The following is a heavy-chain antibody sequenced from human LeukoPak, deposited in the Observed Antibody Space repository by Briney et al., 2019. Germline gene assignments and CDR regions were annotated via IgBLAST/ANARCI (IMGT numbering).Heavy chain of an antibody. CDR3: ARDRCDTTSCHDAFDI. Sequence: SETLPLTCTVSGGSISSGGYYWSWIRQHPGKGLEWIGYIYYSGSTYYNPSLKSRVTISVDTSKNQFSLKLSSVTAADTAVYYCARDRCDTTSCHDAFDIWGQGTMVTVSS. CDR1: GGSISSGGYY. CDR2: IYYSGST. J-gene: IGHJ3*02. D-gene: IGHD2-2*01. V-gene: IGHV4-31*03.